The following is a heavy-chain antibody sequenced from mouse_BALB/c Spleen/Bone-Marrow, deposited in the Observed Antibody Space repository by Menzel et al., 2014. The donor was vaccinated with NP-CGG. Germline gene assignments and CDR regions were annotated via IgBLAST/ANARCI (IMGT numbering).Heavy chain of an antibody. Sequence: EVMLVESGGGLVQPGESRKLSCAASGFTFSSFVMHWIRQAPEKGLEWVAFISSGSNIIHYADTVKGRFTISRDNPKNTLFLQMTSLRSEDTAMYYCGRGDYWGQGTTLTVSS. CDR1: GFTFSSFV. CDR3: GRGDY. CDR2: ISSGSNII. V-gene: IGHV5-17*02. J-gene: IGHJ2*01.